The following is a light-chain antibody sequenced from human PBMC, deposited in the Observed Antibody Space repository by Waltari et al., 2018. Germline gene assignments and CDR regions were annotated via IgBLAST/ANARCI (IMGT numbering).Light chain of an antibody. CDR1: QSLLTSDGATH. CDR3: VQSLELPYT. V-gene: IGKV2D-29*01. CDR2: RVS. J-gene: IGKJ2*01. Sequence: IVMTQTPLSLSVTPGQSAAISCTSSQSLLTSDGATHLFWYLQKPGQTPPLLIYRVSNRFSGVPDRFSGSGSGTDFTLRISRMEAEDVGVYYCVQSLELPYTFGQGTKLEI.